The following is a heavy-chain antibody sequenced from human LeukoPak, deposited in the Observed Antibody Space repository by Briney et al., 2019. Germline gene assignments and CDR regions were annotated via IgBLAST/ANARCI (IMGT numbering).Heavy chain of an antibody. D-gene: IGHD2-15*01. J-gene: IGHJ4*02. CDR1: GFTFSSYG. V-gene: IGHV3-30*02. Sequence: GGSLRLXCAASGFTFSSYGMHWVRQAPGKGLEWVAFIRYDGSNKYYADSVKGRFTISRDNSKNTLYLQMNSLRAEDTAVYYCAKDRWAFAHCSGGSCPFHYWGQGTLVTVSS. CDR2: IRYDGSNK. CDR3: AKDRWAFAHCSGGSCPFHY.